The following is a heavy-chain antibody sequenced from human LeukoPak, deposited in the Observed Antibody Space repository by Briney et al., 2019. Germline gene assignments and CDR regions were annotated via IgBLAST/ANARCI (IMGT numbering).Heavy chain of an antibody. CDR3: ARAPRVDQNPGYFQH. V-gene: IGHV4-34*01. D-gene: IGHD3-10*01. Sequence: PSETLSLTCAVYGGSFSGYYWSWIRQPAGNGLEWIGEIKHSGRPNNNPSLKSRVTISVDTSKNQFSLKLSSVTAADTAVYYCARAPRVDQNPGYFQHWGQGTLVTVSS. CDR1: GGSFSGYY. J-gene: IGHJ1*01. CDR2: IKHSGRP.